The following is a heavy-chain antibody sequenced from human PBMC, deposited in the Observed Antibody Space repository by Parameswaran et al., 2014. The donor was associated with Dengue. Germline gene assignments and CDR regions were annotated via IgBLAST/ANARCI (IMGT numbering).Heavy chain of an antibody. Sequence: RWIRQPPGKGLEWVGRIKSKTDGGTTDYAAPVKGRFTISRDDSKSTLYLQMNSLKTEDTAVYYCTTLLEWLTQLGFDPWGQGTLVTVSS. J-gene: IGHJ5*02. D-gene: IGHD3-3*01. CDR3: TTLLEWLTQLGFDP. V-gene: IGHV3-15*01. CDR2: IKSKTDGGTT.